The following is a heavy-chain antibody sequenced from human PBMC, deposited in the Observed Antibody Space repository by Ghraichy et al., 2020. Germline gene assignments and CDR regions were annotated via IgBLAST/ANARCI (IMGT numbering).Heavy chain of an antibody. V-gene: IGHV3-23*01. CDR2: ISGSGGST. CDR3: TKEITMLLVVPYYYGMDV. J-gene: IGHJ6*02. D-gene: IGHD3-22*01. CDR1: GFTFSSYA. Sequence: GGSLRLSCAASGFTFSSYAMSWVRQAPGKGLEWVSAISGSGGSTYYADSVKGRFTISRDNSKNTLYLQMNSLRAEDTAVYYFTKEITMLLVVPYYYGMDVWGHGTTVTVSS.